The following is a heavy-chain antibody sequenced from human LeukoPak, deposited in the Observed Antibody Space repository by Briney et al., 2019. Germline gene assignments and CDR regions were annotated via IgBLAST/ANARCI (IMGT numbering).Heavy chain of an antibody. D-gene: IGHD6-19*01. CDR2: IYYSGGT. CDR1: GGSVSSDSYY. Sequence: SETLSLTCTVSGGSVSSDSYYWTWIRQPPGKGLEWIGYIYYSGGTNYNPSLKSRLTISLDTSKNQSSLKLTSVTAADTAVYYCARAGQWLETNWFDPWGQGTLVTVSS. CDR3: ARAGQWLETNWFDP. V-gene: IGHV4-61*01. J-gene: IGHJ5*02.